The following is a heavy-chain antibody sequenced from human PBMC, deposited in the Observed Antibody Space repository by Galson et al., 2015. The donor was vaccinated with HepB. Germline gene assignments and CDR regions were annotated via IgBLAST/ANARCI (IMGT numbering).Heavy chain of an antibody. V-gene: IGHV1-69*04. Sequence: SVKVSCKASGGTFSSYTISWVRQAPGQGLEWMGRIIPILGIANYAQKFQGRVTITADKSTSTAYMELSSLRSEDTAVYYCARELLGYCSSTSCYPFDYWGQGTLVTVSS. CDR3: ARELLGYCSSTSCYPFDY. CDR1: GGTFSSYT. CDR2: IIPILGIA. J-gene: IGHJ4*02. D-gene: IGHD2-2*01.